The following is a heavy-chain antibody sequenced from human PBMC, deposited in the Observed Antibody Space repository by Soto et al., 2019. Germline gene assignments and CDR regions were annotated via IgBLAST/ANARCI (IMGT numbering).Heavy chain of an antibody. V-gene: IGHV3-21*01. CDR2: ISSSTSYV. Sequence: LRLSCAASGFTFSRYGMNWVRQAPGKGLEWVSSISSSTSYVYYADSVKGRFSVSRDNAKKILYLEMYALRTEDTAVYYCARDPSEGRVGNWFESWGQGTLVTVSS. CDR1: GFTFSRYG. J-gene: IGHJ5*01. D-gene: IGHD2-2*01. CDR3: ARDPSEGRVGNWFES.